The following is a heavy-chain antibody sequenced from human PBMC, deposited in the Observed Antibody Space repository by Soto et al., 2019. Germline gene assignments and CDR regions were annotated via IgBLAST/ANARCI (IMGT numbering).Heavy chain of an antibody. Sequence: RTLSHTCAMSVDSVSSNSAASNWIRHSPSRCLEWLGRTYYRAKRDNDDAAYVKSRITIHPDTSKNQSSLPLNSVTPEDTAEYNCAKECARYPNKRRYSTMDLWGQGTRVTVSS. CDR1: VDSVSSNSAA. CDR3: AKECARYPNKRRYSTMDL. J-gene: IGHJ6*02. V-gene: IGHV6-1*01. D-gene: IGHD2-15*01. CDR2: TYYRAKRDN.